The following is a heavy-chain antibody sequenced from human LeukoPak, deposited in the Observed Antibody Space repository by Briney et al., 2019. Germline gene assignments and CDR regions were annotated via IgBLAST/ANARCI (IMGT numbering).Heavy chain of an antibody. CDR2: IYSGGST. V-gene: IGHV3-53*05. Sequence: TGGSLRLSCAASGFTVSSNYMSWVRQAPGKGLEWVPVIYSGGSTYYADSVKGRFTISRDSSKNTLHLQMTSLRADDTAVYYCARDDIAVAGKDYWGQGTLVTVSS. CDR3: ARDDIAVAGKDY. D-gene: IGHD6-19*01. CDR1: GFTVSSNY. J-gene: IGHJ4*02.